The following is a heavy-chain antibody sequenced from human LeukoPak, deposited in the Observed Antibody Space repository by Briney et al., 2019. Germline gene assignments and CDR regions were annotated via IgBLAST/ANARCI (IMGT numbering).Heavy chain of an antibody. CDR1: GFTFSSYG. Sequence: GGSLRLSCAASGFTFSSYGMHWVRQAPGKGLEWVAVIWYDGSNKYYADSVKGRFTISRDNSKNTLYLQINSLRAEDTAVYYCARERFLEWLPRLRYYGMDVWGQGTTVTVSS. CDR3: ARERFLEWLPRLRYYGMDV. J-gene: IGHJ6*02. V-gene: IGHV3-33*01. CDR2: IWYDGSNK. D-gene: IGHD3-3*01.